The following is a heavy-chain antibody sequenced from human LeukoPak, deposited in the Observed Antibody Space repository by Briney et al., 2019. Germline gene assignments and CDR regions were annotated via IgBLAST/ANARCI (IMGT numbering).Heavy chain of an antibody. J-gene: IGHJ4*02. V-gene: IGHV2-70*11. D-gene: IGHD6-6*01. Sequence: SGPALGKPTQTLTLTCTFPGFSLSTSGMSVSWIRQPPGKALEWLARIDWDDDKYYITSLKTRLAISKDTSKNQVVLIMTNMDPVDTATYYCARTSSHIQRTFDDWGQGTLVTVSS. CDR1: GFSLSTSGMS. CDR3: ARTSSHIQRTFDD. CDR2: IDWDDDK.